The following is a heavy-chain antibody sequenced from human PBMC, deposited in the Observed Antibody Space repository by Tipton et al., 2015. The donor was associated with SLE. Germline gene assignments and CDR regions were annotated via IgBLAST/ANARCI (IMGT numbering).Heavy chain of an antibody. Sequence: SLRLSCAASGFTFDDYAMHWVRQAPGKGLEWVSGISWNSGSIGYADSVKGRFTISRDNAKNSLYLQMNSLRAEDTALYYCAKAGPCSGSSYYPYWDYWGQGTLVTVSS. D-gene: IGHD2-15*01. V-gene: IGHV3-9*01. CDR2: ISWNSGSI. CDR3: AKAGPCSGSSYYPYWDY. CDR1: GFTFDDYA. J-gene: IGHJ4*02.